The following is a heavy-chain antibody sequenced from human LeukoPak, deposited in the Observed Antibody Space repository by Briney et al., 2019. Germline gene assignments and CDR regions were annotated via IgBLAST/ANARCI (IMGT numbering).Heavy chain of an antibody. D-gene: IGHD5-24*01. V-gene: IGHV3-53*01. CDR3: AREGGWQHIDY. CDR2: IYSGGST. CDR1: GFTVSSNY. Sequence: PEGSLRLSCAASGFTVSSNYMSWVRQAPGKGLEWVSVIYSGGSTYYADSVKGRFTISRDNSKNTLYLQMNSLRAEDTAVYYCAREGGWQHIDYWGQGSLVTVSS. J-gene: IGHJ4*02.